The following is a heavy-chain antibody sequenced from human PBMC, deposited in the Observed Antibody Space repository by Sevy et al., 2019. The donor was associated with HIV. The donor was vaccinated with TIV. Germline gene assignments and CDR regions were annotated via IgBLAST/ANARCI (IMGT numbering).Heavy chain of an antibody. CDR2: ISAYNGNT. D-gene: IGHD3-3*01. CDR3: AFTKGVFGVVMTSFFFDY. CDR1: GYSFTSYG. J-gene: IGHJ4*02. Sequence: ASVKVSCQASGYSFTSYGITWVRQAPGQGLEWMGWISAYNGNTNYAREFQGRLIMTTDTSTSTVYMDLRSLRSDDTAVYYCAFTKGVFGVVMTSFFFDYWGQGTPVTVSS. V-gene: IGHV1-18*01.